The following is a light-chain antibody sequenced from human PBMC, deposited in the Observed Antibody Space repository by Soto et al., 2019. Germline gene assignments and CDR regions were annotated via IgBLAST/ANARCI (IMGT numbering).Light chain of an antibody. Sequence: EIVMTQSPATLSVSPGERATLSCRASQSVSSNLAWYQQKPGQAPRLLIYGASTRATGIPARFSGSGSGTGFTLTISSLQSEDFAVYYCQQYNNWPPLFGGGTKVEIK. V-gene: IGKV3-15*01. CDR1: QSVSSN. CDR2: GAS. J-gene: IGKJ4*01. CDR3: QQYNNWPPL.